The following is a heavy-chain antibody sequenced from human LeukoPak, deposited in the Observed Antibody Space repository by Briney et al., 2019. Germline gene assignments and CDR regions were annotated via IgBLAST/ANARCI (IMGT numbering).Heavy chain of an antibody. CDR1: GLTFSSFP. V-gene: IGHV3-23*01. CDR2: ISGSGGTT. Sequence: PGGSLRLSCXXSGLTFSSFPMXWVRQAPGKGLEWVSAISGSGGTTYYADSVKGRFTISRDNSMNTLYLQMNSLTAEDTAVYYCAKDRGYWGQGTLVTVSS. J-gene: IGHJ4*02. CDR3: AKDRGY.